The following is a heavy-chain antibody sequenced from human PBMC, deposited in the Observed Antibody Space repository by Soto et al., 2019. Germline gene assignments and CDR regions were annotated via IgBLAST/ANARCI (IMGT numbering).Heavy chain of an antibody. Sequence: GGSLRLSCAASGFTFSSYAMSWVRQAPGKGLEWVSAISGSGGSTYYADSVKGRFTISRDNSKNTLYLQMNSLRAEDTAVYYCAGTNYYGSGSYYTPAPFDYWGQGTLVTVSS. D-gene: IGHD3-10*01. CDR1: GFTFSSYA. CDR2: ISGSGGST. V-gene: IGHV3-23*01. J-gene: IGHJ4*02. CDR3: AGTNYYGSGSYYTPAPFDY.